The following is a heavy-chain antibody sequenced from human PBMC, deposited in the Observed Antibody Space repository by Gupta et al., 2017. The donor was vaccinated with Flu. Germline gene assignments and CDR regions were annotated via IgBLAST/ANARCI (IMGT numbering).Heavy chain of an antibody. D-gene: IGHD2-2*02. CDR1: GYTFTAYY. J-gene: IGHJ5*02. CDR3: AREQFCNTASCYRWFDP. Sequence: QEQLLQSGAEVREPGASVKVSCKASGYTFTAYYIHGVRQAPGQGLEWLGRINPHSRSTNYEQKFQGRVTLTMDTSISTAYMDLSRLRYDDTAVYYCAREQFCNTASCYRWFDPWGQGTLVTVSS. CDR2: INPHSRST. V-gene: IGHV1-2*06.